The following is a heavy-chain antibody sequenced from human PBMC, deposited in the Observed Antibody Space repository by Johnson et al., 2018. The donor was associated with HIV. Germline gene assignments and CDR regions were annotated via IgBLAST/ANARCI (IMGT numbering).Heavy chain of an antibody. J-gene: IGHJ3*02. CDR2: IKSKTDGGTT. CDR1: GFTFSNAW. D-gene: IGHD2-2*03. V-gene: IGHV3-15*01. Sequence: QLVESGGGLVKPGGSLRLSCAASGFTFSNAWMSWVRQAPGKGLEWVGRIKSKTDGGTTDYAAPVKGRFTISRDDSKNTLYLQMNSLKTEDTAVYYCTRDAKLRPLDGPDDAFDIWGQGTMVTVSS. CDR3: TRDAKLRPLDGPDDAFDI.